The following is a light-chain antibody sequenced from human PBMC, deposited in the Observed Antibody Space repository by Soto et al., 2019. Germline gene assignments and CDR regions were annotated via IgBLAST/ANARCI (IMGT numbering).Light chain of an antibody. J-gene: IGKJ1*01. CDR2: GAS. CDR1: QSVSNNY. Sequence: EIVLTQSPGTLSLSPGERATLSCRASQSVSNNYLAWYQQKPGQAPSLLIYGASNRATGIPDRFSGSGSGTDFTLTISRLEPEYFAVYYCQQDGSSGTFGQGTKVEIK. V-gene: IGKV3-20*01. CDR3: QQDGSSGT.